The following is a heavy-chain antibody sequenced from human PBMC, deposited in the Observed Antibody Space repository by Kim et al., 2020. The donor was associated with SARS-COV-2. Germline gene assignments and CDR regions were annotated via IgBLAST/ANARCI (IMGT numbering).Heavy chain of an antibody. CDR3: ARDLTSLEVIAARGVFGMDV. Sequence: GGSLRLSCAASGFTFSSYGMHWVRQAPGKGLEWVAVIWYDGSNKYYADSVKGRFTISRDNSKNTLYLQMNSLRAEDTAVYYCARDLTSLEVIAARGVFGMDVWGQGTTVTVSS. J-gene: IGHJ6*02. CDR2: IWYDGSNK. D-gene: IGHD6-13*01. CDR1: GFTFSSYG. V-gene: IGHV3-33*01.